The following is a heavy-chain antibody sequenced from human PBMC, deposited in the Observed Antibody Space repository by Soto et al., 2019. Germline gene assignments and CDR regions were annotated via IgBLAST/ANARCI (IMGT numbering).Heavy chain of an antibody. J-gene: IGHJ6*02. V-gene: IGHV4-34*12. CDR1: RGSFSAYY. CDR2: IIHSEST. D-gene: IGHD1-26*01. Sequence: SATLSLTSAVYRGSFSAYYWSWVRQPPGKGLEWIGEIIHSESTKYNPSLKSRITISVDTSKNQFSLKLSSVTAADTAGYYCARQRPTDGRWEFANYYGMDVWGQGTPVTVSS. CDR3: ARQRPTDGRWEFANYYGMDV.